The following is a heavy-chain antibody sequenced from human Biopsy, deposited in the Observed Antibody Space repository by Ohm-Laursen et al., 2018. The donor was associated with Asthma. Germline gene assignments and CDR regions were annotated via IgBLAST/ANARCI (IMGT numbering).Heavy chain of an antibody. Sequence: SDTLSLTCTGSGGSITSSSYYWGWIRQPPGKGMEWIGSMYHSGSPYYPPSLKSRATISVDTSKNRLSLKMSSETAADTAVYFCVRHQYSSSWSTIDYWGQGALVTVSS. CDR3: VRHQYSSSWSTIDY. J-gene: IGHJ4*02. D-gene: IGHD3-22*01. V-gene: IGHV4-39*01. CDR1: GGSITSSSYY. CDR2: MYHSGSP.